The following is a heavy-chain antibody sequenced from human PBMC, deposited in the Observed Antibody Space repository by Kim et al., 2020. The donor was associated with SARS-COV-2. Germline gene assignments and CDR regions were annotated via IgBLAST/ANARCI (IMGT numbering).Heavy chain of an antibody. D-gene: IGHD6-19*01. J-gene: IGHJ4*02. CDR3: AKDLALIAVAVGGVDY. Sequence: GGSLRLSCAASGFTFSSYGMHWVRQAPGKGLEWVAVISYDGSNKYYADSVKGRFTISRDNSKNTLYLQMNSLRAEDTAVYYCAKDLALIAVAVGGVDYSGAGTLVTVSS. CDR2: ISYDGSNK. CDR1: GFTFSSYG. V-gene: IGHV3-30*18.